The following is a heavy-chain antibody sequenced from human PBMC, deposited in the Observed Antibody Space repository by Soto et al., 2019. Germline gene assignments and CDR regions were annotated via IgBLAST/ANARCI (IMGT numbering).Heavy chain of an antibody. CDR2: INHSGST. V-gene: IGHV4-34*01. D-gene: IGHD5-12*01. Sequence: SETLSLTCAVYGGSFSGYYWSWIRQPPGKGLEWIGEINHSGSTNYNPSLKSRVTISVDTSKSQFSLKLSSVTAADTAVYYCARGGLGYSGYDRLHYYYGMDVWGQGTTVT. CDR3: ARGGLGYSGYDRLHYYYGMDV. J-gene: IGHJ6*02. CDR1: GGSFSGYY.